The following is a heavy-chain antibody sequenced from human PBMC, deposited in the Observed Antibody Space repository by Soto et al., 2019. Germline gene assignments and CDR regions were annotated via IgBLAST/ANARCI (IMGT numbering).Heavy chain of an antibody. CDR3: VRDHGYCTSRSCYSYYYYYGMDV. V-gene: IGHV1-69*01. Sequence: QVQLVQSGAEVKKPGSSVKVSCKVSGDTFSSYGISWVRQAPGQGLEWMGGIIPMYGTANYSQKFQGRVTITADEPTTAAYMELSSLRSEDTAVYLCVRDHGYCTSRSCYSYYYYYGMDVWGQGTKVSVSS. J-gene: IGHJ6*02. CDR2: IIPMYGTA. D-gene: IGHD2-2*02. CDR1: GDTFSSYG.